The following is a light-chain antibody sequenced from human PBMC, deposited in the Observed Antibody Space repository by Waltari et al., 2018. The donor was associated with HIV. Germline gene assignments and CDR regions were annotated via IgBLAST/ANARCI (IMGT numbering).Light chain of an antibody. V-gene: IGLV3-21*02. CDR1: NLGSKS. Sequence: SYVLTQPPSVSVSARQTPRLTCGGTNLGSKSAHGSQQKPGQAPVLVINSDRARPSGIADRFSGSNSVNTATRTISRVEAGDVADYYCQVWDSSSDHFYVFGTGTKVTVL. J-gene: IGLJ1*01. CDR2: SDR. CDR3: QVWDSSSDHFYV.